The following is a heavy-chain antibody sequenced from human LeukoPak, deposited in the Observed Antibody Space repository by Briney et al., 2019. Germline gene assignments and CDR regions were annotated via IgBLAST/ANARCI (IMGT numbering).Heavy chain of an antibody. Sequence: GGSLRLSCAASGFTFSSYAMHWVRQAPGKGLEWVAVISYDGSNKYYADSVKGRFTISRDNSKNTLYLQMNSLRAEDTAVYYCARGRTMIVVVSNAFDIWGQGTMVTVSS. CDR1: GFTFSSYA. D-gene: IGHD3-22*01. CDR3: ARGRTMIVVVSNAFDI. CDR2: ISYDGSNK. J-gene: IGHJ3*02. V-gene: IGHV3-30*04.